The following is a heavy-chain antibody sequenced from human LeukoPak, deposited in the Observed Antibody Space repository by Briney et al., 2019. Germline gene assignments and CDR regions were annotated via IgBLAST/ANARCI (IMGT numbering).Heavy chain of an antibody. D-gene: IGHD3-10*01. CDR3: ARHIGVRGVAGDGFDI. Sequence: KPSQTLSLTCTVSGGSISSSSYYWGWIRQPPGKGLEWIGSIYYSGSTYYNPSPKSRVTISVDTSKNQYSLKLSSVTAADTAVYYCARHIGVRGVAGDGFDIWGQGTMVTVSS. J-gene: IGHJ3*02. CDR2: IYYSGST. CDR1: GGSISSSSYY. V-gene: IGHV4-39*01.